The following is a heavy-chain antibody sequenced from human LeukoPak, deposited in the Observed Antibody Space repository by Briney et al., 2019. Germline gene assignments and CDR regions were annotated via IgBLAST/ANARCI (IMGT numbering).Heavy chain of an antibody. V-gene: IGHV3-7*01. J-gene: IGHJ3*02. CDR2: IKQDGTAK. CDR3: ATDSQVVADSFSI. CDR1: GFTFSSYW. D-gene: IGHD2-2*01. Sequence: GGSLRLSCVASGFTFSSYWMSWIRQAPGKGLEWVANIKQDGTAKYYVDSVKGRFAISRDNAENSLYLQMNNLRAEDTAVYYCATDSQVVADSFSIWGQGTMVTVSS.